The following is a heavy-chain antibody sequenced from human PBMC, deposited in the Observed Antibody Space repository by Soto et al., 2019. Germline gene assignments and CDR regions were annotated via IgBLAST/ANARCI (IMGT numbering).Heavy chain of an antibody. J-gene: IGHJ4*02. CDR3: ARDHYDILTGKDYYFDY. D-gene: IGHD3-9*01. CDR1: GFTFSSYA. Sequence: PGGSLRLSCAASGFTFSSYAMHWVRQAPGKGLEWVAVISYDGSNKYYADSVKGRFTISRDNSKNTLYLQMNSLRAEDTAVYYCARDHYDILTGKDYYFDYWGQGTLVTVSS. CDR2: ISYDGSNK. V-gene: IGHV3-30-3*01.